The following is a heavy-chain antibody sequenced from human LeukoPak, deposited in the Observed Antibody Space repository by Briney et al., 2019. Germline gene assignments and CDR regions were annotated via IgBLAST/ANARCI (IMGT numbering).Heavy chain of an antibody. V-gene: IGHV1-2*02. CDR2: INPNSGGT. Sequence: GASVKVSCKASGYTFTGYYMHWLRQAPGQGLEWMGWINPNSGGTNYAQKFQGRVTMTRDTSISTAYMELSRLRSDDTAVYYCAREGPGSGSYSNYFDYWGQGTLVTVSS. CDR1: GYTFTGYY. J-gene: IGHJ4*02. D-gene: IGHD1-26*01. CDR3: AREGPGSGSYSNYFDY.